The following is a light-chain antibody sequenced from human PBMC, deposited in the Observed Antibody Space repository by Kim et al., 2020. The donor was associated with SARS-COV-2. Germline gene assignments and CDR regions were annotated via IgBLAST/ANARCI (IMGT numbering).Light chain of an antibody. J-gene: IGKJ5*01. CDR1: QTIGKS. V-gene: IGKV1-39*01. CDR2: DAT. Sequence: DVQMTQSPSHLSASVGDTVTISCRASQTIGKSVNWYRQKPGQAPNIVIFDATSLETGVPSRFSGSASGADFTLIISSLQPDDFGTYYCQQSYTTPLTFGQGTRLDIK. CDR3: QQSYTTPLT.